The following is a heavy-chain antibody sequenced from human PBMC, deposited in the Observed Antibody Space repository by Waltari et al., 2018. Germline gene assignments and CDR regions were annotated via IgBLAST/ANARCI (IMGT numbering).Heavy chain of an antibody. D-gene: IGHD6-6*01. CDR1: RFCFSSYP. V-gene: IGHV3-23*01. CDR3: AKGTPVRGRPSIPDS. J-gene: IGHJ4*02. CDR2: LAGSSDYI. Sequence: EVQPLESGGGLVQPGGYLRLSVAALRFCFSSYPVGWVRQAPGKGMEWVSALAGSSDYICYADSVKGRFTISRDNSKNTLYLQMNSLRGEDTAIYYCAKGTPVRGRPSIPDSWGQGTLVIVSS.